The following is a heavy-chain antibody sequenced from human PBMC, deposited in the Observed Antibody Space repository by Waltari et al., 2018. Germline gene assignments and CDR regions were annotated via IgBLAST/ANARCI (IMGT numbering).Heavy chain of an antibody. D-gene: IGHD2-15*01. Sequence: QVQLVQSRAEVKKPGSSVKVSCKASGGTFSSYAISWVRQAPGPGLGWMGGIIPIFGTANYAQKFQGRVTITADESTSTAYMELSSLRSEDTAVYYCARDEVVVAATPYYYYYGMDVWGQGTTVTVSS. CDR1: GGTFSSYA. V-gene: IGHV1-69*12. CDR3: ARDEVVVAATPYYYYYGMDV. CDR2: IIPIFGTA. J-gene: IGHJ6*02.